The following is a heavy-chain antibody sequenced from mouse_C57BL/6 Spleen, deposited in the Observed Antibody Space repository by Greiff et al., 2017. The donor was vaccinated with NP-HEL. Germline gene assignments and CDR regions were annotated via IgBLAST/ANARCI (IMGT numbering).Heavy chain of an antibody. D-gene: IGHD2-5*01. CDR3: ASGRYSNTAWFAY. CDR2: IHPNSGST. V-gene: IGHV1-64*01. CDR1: GYTFTSYW. Sequence: QVQLQQSGAELVKPGASVKLSCKASGYTFTSYWMHWVKQRPGQGLEWIGMIHPNSGSTNYNEKFKSKATLTVDKSSSTAYMQLSSLTSEDSAVYYCASGRYSNTAWFAYWGQGTLVTVSA. J-gene: IGHJ3*01.